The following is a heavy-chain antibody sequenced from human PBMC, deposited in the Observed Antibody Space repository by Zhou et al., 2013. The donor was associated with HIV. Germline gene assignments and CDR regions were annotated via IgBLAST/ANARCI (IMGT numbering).Heavy chain of an antibody. D-gene: IGHD2-15*01. CDR1: GYTFTGYY. V-gene: IGHV1-2*02. CDR3: ARPYCSGGNCLGFDY. Sequence: QVQLVQSGAEVKKPGASVKVSCKTSGYTFTGYYMHWVRQAPGQGLEWMGWINPNSGGTNYAQNFQGRVTMTRDTSISTAYMELSRLRSDDTAVYYCARPYCSGGNCLGFDYWGQGTLVTVSS. CDR2: INPNSGGT. J-gene: IGHJ4*02.